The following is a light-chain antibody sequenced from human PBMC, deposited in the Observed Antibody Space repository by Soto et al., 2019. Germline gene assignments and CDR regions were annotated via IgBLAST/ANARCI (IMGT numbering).Light chain of an antibody. CDR2: QDS. J-gene: IGLJ2*01. Sequence: SELTQPPSVSVSPGQTASITCSGDKLGDKYACWYQQKPGQSPVLVIYQDSKRPSGIPERFSGSNSGNTATLTISGTQAMDEADYSCQAWDSSTVVFGGGTKLTVL. CDR3: QAWDSSTVV. V-gene: IGLV3-1*01. CDR1: KLGDKY.